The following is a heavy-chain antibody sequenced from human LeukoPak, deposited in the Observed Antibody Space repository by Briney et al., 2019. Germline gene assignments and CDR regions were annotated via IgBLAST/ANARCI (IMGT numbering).Heavy chain of an antibody. J-gene: IGHJ6*02. CDR3: AREYYDFWSGYYRSDYYYGMDV. Sequence: GGSLRLSCSASGFTFSSYAMHWVRQAPGKGLEWVAVIWYDGSNKYYADSVKGRFTISRDNSKNTLYLQMNSLRAEDTAVYYCAREYYDFWSGYYRSDYYYGMDVWGQGTTVTVSS. CDR2: IWYDGSNK. CDR1: GFTFSSYA. V-gene: IGHV3-33*08. D-gene: IGHD3-3*01.